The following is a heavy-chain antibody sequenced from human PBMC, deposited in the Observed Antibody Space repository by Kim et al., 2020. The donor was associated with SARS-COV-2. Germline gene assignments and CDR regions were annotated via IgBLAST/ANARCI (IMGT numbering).Heavy chain of an antibody. J-gene: IGHJ5*01. Sequence: GGSLRLSCAASGFTFSSYWMHWVRQAPGKGLMWVSRINGGGSDTAYADSVKGRFTISRDNAKNTLYLQMNSLRAEDTAVYYCARKDCSGGNCAFDSWGQGTLVTVSS. CDR1: GFTFSSYW. D-gene: IGHD2-15*01. CDR3: ARKDCSGGNCAFDS. CDR2: INGGGSDT. V-gene: IGHV3-74*01.